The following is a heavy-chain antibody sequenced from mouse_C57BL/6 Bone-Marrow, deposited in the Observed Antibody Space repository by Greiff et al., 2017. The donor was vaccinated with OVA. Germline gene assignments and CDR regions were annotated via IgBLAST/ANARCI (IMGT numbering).Heavy chain of an antibody. CDR1: GYTFTSYW. Sequence: VKLMESGAELVKPGASVKLSCKASGYTFTSYWMHWVKQRPGRGLEWIGRIDPNSGGTKYNEKFKSKATLTVDKPSSTAYMQLSSLTSEDSAVYYCARNYGSSYPAWFAYWGQGTLVTVSA. J-gene: IGHJ3*01. D-gene: IGHD1-1*01. V-gene: IGHV1-72*01. CDR2: IDPNSGGT. CDR3: ARNYGSSYPAWFAY.